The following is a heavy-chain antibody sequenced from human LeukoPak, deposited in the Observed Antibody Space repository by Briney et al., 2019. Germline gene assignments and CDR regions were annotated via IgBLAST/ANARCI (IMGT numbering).Heavy chain of an antibody. J-gene: IGHJ6*03. D-gene: IGHD4-11*01. Sequence: ASVIVSCKASGYTFTGYYMHWVRQAPGQGLEWMGWINPNSGGTNYAQKFQGRVTMTRDTSISTAYMELSRLRSDDTAVYYCARTYSNYYYYMDVWGKGTTVTVSS. CDR1: GYTFTGYY. CDR2: INPNSGGT. CDR3: ARTYSNYYYYMDV. V-gene: IGHV1-2*02.